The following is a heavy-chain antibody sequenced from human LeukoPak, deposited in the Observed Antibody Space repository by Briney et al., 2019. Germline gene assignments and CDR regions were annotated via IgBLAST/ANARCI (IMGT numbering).Heavy chain of an antibody. V-gene: IGHV3-9*01. CDR2: ISWNSGSI. J-gene: IGHJ4*02. Sequence: GGSLRLSCAASGFTFDDYAMHWVRQAPGKGLEWVSGISWNSGSIGYADSVKGRFTISRDNSKNTLYLQMNSLRAEDTAVYYCAKARGYSGYANNWGQGTLVTVSS. CDR1: GFTFDDYA. D-gene: IGHD5-12*01. CDR3: AKARGYSGYANN.